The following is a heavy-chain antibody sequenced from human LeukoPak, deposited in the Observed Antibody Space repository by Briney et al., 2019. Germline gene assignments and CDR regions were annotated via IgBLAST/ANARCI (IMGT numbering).Heavy chain of an antibody. CDR1: GFTFSSYE. V-gene: IGHV3-48*03. Sequence: PGGSLRLSCAASGFTFSSYEMNWVRQAPGKGLEWVSYISSSGSTIYYADSVKGRFTISRDNAKNSLYLQMNSLRAEDTAVYYCARDLGGRWYKNCGMDVWGQGTTVTVSS. D-gene: IGHD4-23*01. J-gene: IGHJ6*02. CDR3: ARDLGGRWYKNCGMDV. CDR2: ISSSGSTI.